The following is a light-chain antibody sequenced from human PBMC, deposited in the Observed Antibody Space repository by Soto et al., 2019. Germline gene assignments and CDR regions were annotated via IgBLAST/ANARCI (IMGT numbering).Light chain of an antibody. CDR3: QTWGTGIWV. Sequence: QLVLTQSPSASASLGASVKLTCTLSSGYSTYGIAWHQQQPEKGPRFLMKLNSDGSHNKGDGIPDRFSGSSSGAERYLTISGRQLEDEADYYCQTWGTGIWVFGGGTKLTVL. CDR1: SGYSTYG. J-gene: IGLJ3*02. CDR2: LNSDGSH. V-gene: IGLV4-69*01.